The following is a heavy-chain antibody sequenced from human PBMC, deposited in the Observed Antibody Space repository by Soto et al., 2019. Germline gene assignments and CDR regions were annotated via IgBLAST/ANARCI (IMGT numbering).Heavy chain of an antibody. CDR1: GGTFSSYT. CDR3: ATSIFGVVTDY. Sequence: SVKGSCKASGGTFSSYTISWVRQAPGQGLEWMGRIIPILGIANYAQKFQGRVTITADKSTSTAYMELSSLRSEDTAVYYCATSIFGVVTDYWGQGTLVTVSS. D-gene: IGHD3-3*01. V-gene: IGHV1-69*02. CDR2: IIPILGIA. J-gene: IGHJ4*02.